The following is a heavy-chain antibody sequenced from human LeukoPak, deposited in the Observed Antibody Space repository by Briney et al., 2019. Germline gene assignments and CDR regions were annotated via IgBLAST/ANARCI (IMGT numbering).Heavy chain of an antibody. V-gene: IGHV4-61*01. Sequence: PSETLSLTCTVSGGSVSSGSYYWSWIRQPPGKGLEWIGYIYYSGSTNYNPSLKRRVTISVDTSKNQFSLKLSSVTAADTAVYYCARALYGSGSYYAMIGAFDIWGQGTMVTVSS. CDR2: IYYSGST. D-gene: IGHD3-10*01. CDR1: GGSVSSGSYY. CDR3: ARALYGSGSYYAMIGAFDI. J-gene: IGHJ3*02.